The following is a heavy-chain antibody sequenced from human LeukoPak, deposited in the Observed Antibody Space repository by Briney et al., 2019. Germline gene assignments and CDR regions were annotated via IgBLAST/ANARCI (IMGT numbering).Heavy chain of an antibody. CDR1: GFTFSSYG. Sequence: PGGSLRLSCAASGFTFSSYGMHWVREAPGKGLEWVAVIWYDGSNKYYADSVKGRFTISRDNSKNTLYLQMNSLRAEDTAVYYCAKDPYYDSSGYPPAFFDYWGQGTLVTVSS. CDR3: AKDPYYDSSGYPPAFFDY. CDR2: IWYDGSNK. D-gene: IGHD3-22*01. V-gene: IGHV3-33*06. J-gene: IGHJ4*02.